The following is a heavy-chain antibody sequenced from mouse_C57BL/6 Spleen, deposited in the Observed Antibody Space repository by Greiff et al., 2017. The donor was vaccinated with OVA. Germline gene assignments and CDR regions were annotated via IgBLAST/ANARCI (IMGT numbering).Heavy chain of an antibody. CDR3: ARQDYYGTSQYYFDY. Sequence: EVHLVESGGDLVKPGGSLKLSCAASGFTFSSYGMSWVRQTPDKRLEWVATISSGGSYTYYPDSVKGRFTISRDNAKNTLYLQMSSLKSEDTAMYYCARQDYYGTSQYYFDYWGQGTTLTVSS. V-gene: IGHV5-6*01. J-gene: IGHJ2*01. CDR2: ISSGGSYT. D-gene: IGHD1-1*01. CDR1: GFTFSSYG.